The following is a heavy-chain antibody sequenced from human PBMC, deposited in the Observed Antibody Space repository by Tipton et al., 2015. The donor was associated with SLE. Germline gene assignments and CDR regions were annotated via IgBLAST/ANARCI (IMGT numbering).Heavy chain of an antibody. V-gene: IGHV4-61*01. CDR2: IHYTVST. J-gene: IGHJ3*02. Sequence: TLSLTCTVSGGSVSSNPHYWSWIRQPPGKGLEWIGDIHYTVSTKYNPSLNSRVTISVDTSKHQVSLKLSSVTAADTAVYYCARGVHILTGYSSWDAFDIWGQGTMVSVSS. CDR3: ARGVHILTGYSSWDAFDI. D-gene: IGHD3-9*01. CDR1: GGSVSSNPHY.